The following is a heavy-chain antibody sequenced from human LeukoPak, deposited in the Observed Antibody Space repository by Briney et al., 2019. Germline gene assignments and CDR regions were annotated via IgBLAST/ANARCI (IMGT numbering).Heavy chain of an antibody. J-gene: IGHJ2*01. CDR2: IWHGGTT. CDR3: ARVTGNWYIDL. Sequence: SETLSLTCTVSGYSISSGFYCGWIRQPPGKALEWIGNIWHGGTTYYNPSLKSRLIMSVDTSKNQFSLKLSSVTAADTAIYYCARVTGNWYIDLWGRGTLVTVSS. V-gene: IGHV4-38-2*02. CDR1: GYSISSGFY. D-gene: IGHD2-21*02.